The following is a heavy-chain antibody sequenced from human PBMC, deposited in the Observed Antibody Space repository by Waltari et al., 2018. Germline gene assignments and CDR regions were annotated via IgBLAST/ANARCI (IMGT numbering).Heavy chain of an antibody. CDR2: IYYSGST. CDR3: ARVEGYCSGGSCYGQKGLDY. D-gene: IGHD2-15*01. J-gene: IGHJ4*02. CDR1: GGSISSGDYY. Sequence: QVQLQESGPGLVKPSQTLSLTCTVSGGSISSGDYYWSWIRQPPEKGLEWIGYIYYSGSTYYNPSLKSRVTISVDTSKNQFSLKLSSVTAADTAVYYCARVEGYCSGGSCYGQKGLDYWGQGTLVTVSS. V-gene: IGHV4-30-4*08.